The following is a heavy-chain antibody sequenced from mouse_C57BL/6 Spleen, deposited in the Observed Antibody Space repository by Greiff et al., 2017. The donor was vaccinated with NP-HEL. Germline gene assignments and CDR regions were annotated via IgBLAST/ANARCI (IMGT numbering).Heavy chain of an antibody. CDR1: GYAFTNYL. J-gene: IGHJ3*01. CDR3: ASGVLRSFAY. Sequence: QVQLQQSGAELVRPGTSVKVSCKASGYAFTNYLIEWVKQRPGQGLEWIGVINPGSGGTNYNEKFKGKATLTADKSSSTAYMQLSSLTSEDSAVYCCASGVLRSFAYWGQGTLVTVSA. D-gene: IGHD1-1*01. CDR2: INPGSGGT. V-gene: IGHV1-54*01.